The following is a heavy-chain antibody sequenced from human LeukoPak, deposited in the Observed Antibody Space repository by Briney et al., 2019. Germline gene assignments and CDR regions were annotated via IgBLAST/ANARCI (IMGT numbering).Heavy chain of an antibody. J-gene: IGHJ4*02. CDR2: INPNSGGT. D-gene: IGHD3-22*01. Sequence: ASVKVSRKASGYTFTGYYMHWVRQAPGQGLEWMGRINPNSGGTNYAQKFQGRVTMTRDTSISTAYRELSRLRSDDTAVYYCARGGGRGYYDSSGYYHVRWGQGTLVTVSS. V-gene: IGHV1-2*06. CDR1: GYTFTGYY. CDR3: ARGGGRGYYDSSGYYHVR.